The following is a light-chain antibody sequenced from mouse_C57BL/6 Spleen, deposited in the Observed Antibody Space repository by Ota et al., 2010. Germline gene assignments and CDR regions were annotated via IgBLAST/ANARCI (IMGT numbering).Light chain of an antibody. CDR3: SVVTIFRTR. V-gene: IGKV1-117*01. CDR2: KVS. CDR1: QIIVHSNGNTY. Sequence: DVLMTQTPLSLPVSLGDQASISCRSSQIIVHSNGNTYLEWYLQKPGQSPKLLIYKVSNRFSGSQTGSVAVDQGQISHSRSVEWRLRIGVYIASVVTIFRTRFGG. J-gene: IGKJ2*01.